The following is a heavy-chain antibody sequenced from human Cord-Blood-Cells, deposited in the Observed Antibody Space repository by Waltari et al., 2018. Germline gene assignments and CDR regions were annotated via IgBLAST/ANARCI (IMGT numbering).Heavy chain of an antibody. CDR1: GYTLTGYY. V-gene: IGHV1-2*02. CDR3: ARVRGYCSSTSCYNLDAFDI. D-gene: IGHD2-2*02. Sequence: QVQLVQSGAEVKKPGASVKVSCKASGYTLTGYYMHWVRQAPGQGLEWMGWINPNSGGTNYAQKFQGRVTMTRDTSISTAYMELSRLRSDDTAVYYCARVRGYCSSTSCYNLDAFDIWGQGTMVTVSS. CDR2: INPNSGGT. J-gene: IGHJ3*02.